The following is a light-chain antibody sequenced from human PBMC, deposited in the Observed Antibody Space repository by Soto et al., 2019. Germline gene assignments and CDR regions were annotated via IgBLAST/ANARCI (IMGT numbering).Light chain of an antibody. V-gene: IGKV1-9*01. CDR3: LQINSYPYT. CDR1: QVITTY. Sequence: IQLTQSPSSLPASVGDRVTINCWASQVITTYLAWYQQKPGKAPKLLIYAASALQSGVPSRFSGSGSGTDFTLTISSLQPEDFATYYCLQINSYPYTFGQGTKLEIK. J-gene: IGKJ2*01. CDR2: AAS.